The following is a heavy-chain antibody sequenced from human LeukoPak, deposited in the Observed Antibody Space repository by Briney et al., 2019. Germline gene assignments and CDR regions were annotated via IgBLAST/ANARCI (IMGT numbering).Heavy chain of an antibody. V-gene: IGHV3-48*03. J-gene: IGHJ4*02. Sequence: GGSLRLSCAASGFTFSGYEMNWVRQAPGKGLEWVSYISSSGSTIYYADSVKGRFTISRDNAKNSLYLQMNSLRAEDTAVYYCARDPEWELLGYFDYWGQGTLVTVSS. CDR1: GFTFSGYE. D-gene: IGHD1-26*01. CDR2: ISSSGSTI. CDR3: ARDPEWELLGYFDY.